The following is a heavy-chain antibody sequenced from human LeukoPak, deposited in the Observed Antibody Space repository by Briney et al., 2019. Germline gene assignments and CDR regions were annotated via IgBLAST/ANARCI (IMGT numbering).Heavy chain of an antibody. CDR3: AKDRDIVVVPAANIDY. D-gene: IGHD2-2*01. CDR1: GFPFSSYG. V-gene: IGHV3-30*18. J-gene: IGHJ4*02. CDR2: ISYDGSNK. Sequence: GGSLRLSCAASGFPFSSYGMHWVRQAPGKGLEWVAVISYDGSNKYYADSVKGRFTISRDNSKNTLYLQMNSLRAEDTAVYYCAKDRDIVVVPAANIDYWGQGTLVTVSS.